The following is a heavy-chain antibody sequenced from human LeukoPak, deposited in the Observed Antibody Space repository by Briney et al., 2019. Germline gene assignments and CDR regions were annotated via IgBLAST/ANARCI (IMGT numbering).Heavy chain of an antibody. V-gene: IGHV3-21*01. J-gene: IGHJ4*02. CDR1: GFTFTSYS. CDR3: ATLQEYYDFWSGPPFDY. Sequence: PGGSLRLSCTASGFTFTSYSMNWVRQTPGKGLEWVSSISSSSSYIYYADSVKGRFTISRDNAKNSLYLQMNSLRAEDTAVYYCATLQEYYDFWSGPPFDYWGQGTLVTVSS. D-gene: IGHD3-3*01. CDR2: ISSSSSYI.